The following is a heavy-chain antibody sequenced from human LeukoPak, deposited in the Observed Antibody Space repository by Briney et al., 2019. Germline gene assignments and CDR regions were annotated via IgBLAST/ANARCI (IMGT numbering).Heavy chain of an antibody. J-gene: IGHJ4*02. V-gene: IGHV3-7*01. CDR3: AREGGIGYDILTGFDY. D-gene: IGHD3-9*01. Sequence: PGGSLRLSCAASGFTFSSYWMSWVRQAPGKGLEWVANIKQDGSEKYYVDSVKGRFTISRDNAKNSLYLQMNSLRAEDTAVYYCAREGGIGYDILTGFDYWGQGTLVTVSS. CDR2: IKQDGSEK. CDR1: GFTFSSYW.